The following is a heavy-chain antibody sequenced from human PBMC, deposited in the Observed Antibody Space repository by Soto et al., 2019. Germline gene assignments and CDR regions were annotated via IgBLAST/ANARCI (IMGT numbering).Heavy chain of an antibody. D-gene: IGHD3-3*01. CDR1: GFTFSKYW. CDR2: TRQDGSER. CDR3: ARERSGYTDLFYSDH. Sequence: EVQLVESGGGLVQPGGSLRLSCAASGFTFSKYWMSWFRKAPGRGLQWVANTRQDGSERSYVASVRGRVSISRDNARNSLFLQMHSLRAEDTAVYYCARERSGYTDLFYSDHWGQGTLVTVSS. V-gene: IGHV3-7*05. J-gene: IGHJ4*02.